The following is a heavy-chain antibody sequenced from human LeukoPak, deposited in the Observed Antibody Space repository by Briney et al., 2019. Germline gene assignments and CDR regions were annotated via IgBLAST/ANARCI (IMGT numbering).Heavy chain of an antibody. CDR3: ASFPAIVVVTARVGY. V-gene: IGHV3-33*01. D-gene: IGHD2-21*02. Sequence: GGSLRLSCAASGFTFSSYGMHWVRQAPGKGLEWVAVIWYDGSNKYYADSVKGRFTISRDISKNTLYLQMNSLRAEDTAVYYCASFPAIVVVTARVGYWGQGTLVTVSS. CDR1: GFTFSSYG. J-gene: IGHJ4*02. CDR2: IWYDGSNK.